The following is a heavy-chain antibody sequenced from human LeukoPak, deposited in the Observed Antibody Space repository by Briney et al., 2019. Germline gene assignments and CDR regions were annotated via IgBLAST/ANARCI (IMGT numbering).Heavy chain of an antibody. J-gene: IGHJ4*02. CDR1: GASISNYY. Sequence: SETLSLTCIVSGASISNYYWSWIRQPAGKGPEWIGRIYNGGSTNYNSSLRSRITMSLDTSKNQFSLKLTSVTAADTAVYYCARFGGSGDTRGYFDNWGQGALLTPSS. CDR2: IYNGGST. CDR3: ARFGGSGDTRGYFDN. D-gene: IGHD2-15*01. V-gene: IGHV4-4*07.